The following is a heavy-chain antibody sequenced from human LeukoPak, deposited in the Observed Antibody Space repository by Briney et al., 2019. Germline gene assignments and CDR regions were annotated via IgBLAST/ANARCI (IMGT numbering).Heavy chain of an antibody. CDR2: ISSSGSTI. CDR3: ARVQPHYYDSSGYPPDY. D-gene: IGHD3-22*01. CDR1: GFTFSDYY. J-gene: IGHJ4*02. V-gene: IGHV3-11*01. Sequence: PGGSLRFSCAASGFTFSDYYMSWIRQASGKGLEWVSYISSSGSTIYYADSVKGRFTISRDNAKNSLYLQMNSLRAEDTAVYYCARVQPHYYDSSGYPPDYWGQGTLVTVSS.